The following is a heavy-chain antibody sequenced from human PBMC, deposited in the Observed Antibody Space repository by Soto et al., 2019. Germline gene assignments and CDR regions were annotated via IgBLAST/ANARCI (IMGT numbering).Heavy chain of an antibody. V-gene: IGHV3-30*18. CDR2: ISYDGSNK. CDR1: GFTFSSYG. CDR3: AKDPGGYSYGYIDY. D-gene: IGHD5-18*01. J-gene: IGHJ4*02. Sequence: PGGSLRLSCAASGFTFSSYGMHWVRQAPGKGLEWVAVISYDGSNKYYADSVKGRFTISRDNSKNTLYLQMNSLRAEDTAVYYCAKDPGGYSYGYIDYWGQGTLVTVSS.